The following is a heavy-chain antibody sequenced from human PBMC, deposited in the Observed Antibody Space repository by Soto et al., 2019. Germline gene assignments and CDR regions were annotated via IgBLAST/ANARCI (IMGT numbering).Heavy chain of an antibody. CDR3: AKDLGYSSSWRYD. CDR2: ISGSGGSA. D-gene: IGHD6-13*01. V-gene: IGHV3-23*01. CDR1: GFTFSSYA. Sequence: LRLSCAASGFTFSSYAMSWVRQAPGKGLEWVSAISGSGGSAYYADSVKGRFTISRDNSKNTLYLQMNSLRAEDTAVYYCAKDLGYSSSWRYDWGQGTLVTVSS. J-gene: IGHJ4*02.